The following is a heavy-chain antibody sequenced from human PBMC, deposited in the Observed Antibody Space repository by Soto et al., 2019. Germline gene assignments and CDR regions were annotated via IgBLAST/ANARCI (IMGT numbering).Heavy chain of an antibody. V-gene: IGHV3-7*01. D-gene: IGHD1-20*01. CDR3: ARGNWNYYYGFDV. CDR1: EFTFDKYY. J-gene: IGHJ6*02. CDR2: IKPDGSEQ. Sequence: EVQLVESGGGLVQPGGSLRLSCAASEFTFDKYYMTWVSQASGKGPEWVANIKPDGSEQYYVDSVKGRFTISRDNANNSLYLQMNSLRAEDTAVYFCARGNWNYYYGFDVWGQGTTVTVSS.